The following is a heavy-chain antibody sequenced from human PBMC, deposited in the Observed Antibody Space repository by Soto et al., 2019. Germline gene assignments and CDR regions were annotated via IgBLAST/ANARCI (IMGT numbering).Heavy chain of an antibody. Sequence: SETLSLTCSVSGDSISSDSYYWCWIRQPPGKGLEWIGSIYYSTRTYYNPSGSTYYNPSLKSRVSISIDTSKNHFSLKLSSVTATDTAVYYCVRHKDRNCFDPWGQGALVTVSS. V-gene: IGHV4-39*01. J-gene: IGHJ5*02. CDR2: IYYSTRTYYNPSGST. CDR3: VRHKDRNCFDP. CDR1: GDSISSDSYY.